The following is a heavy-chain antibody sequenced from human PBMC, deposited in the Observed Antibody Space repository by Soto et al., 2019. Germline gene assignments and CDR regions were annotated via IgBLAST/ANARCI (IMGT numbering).Heavy chain of an antibody. V-gene: IGHV4-59*08. Sequence: ASETLSLTCTVSGGSISSYYWSWIRQPPGKGLEWVGYIYYRGSTNYSPSLKSRVTISVDTSKNQFSLKLDSMTAADTAVYFCARGSPYARWGQGTLVTVSS. CDR2: IYYRGST. J-gene: IGHJ4*02. CDR1: GGSISSYY. D-gene: IGHD4-17*01. CDR3: ARGSPYAR.